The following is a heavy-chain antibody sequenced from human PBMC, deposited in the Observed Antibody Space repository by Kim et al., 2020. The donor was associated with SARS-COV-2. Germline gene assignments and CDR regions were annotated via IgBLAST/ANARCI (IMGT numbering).Heavy chain of an antibody. CDR3: ARVGHSGSYYPFDY. J-gene: IGHJ4*02. D-gene: IGHD1-26*01. V-gene: IGHV4-34*01. Sequence: TPALKSRCTISVNTSTNQFSLKLSSVTAADTAVYYCARVGHSGSYYPFDYWGQGTLVTVSS.